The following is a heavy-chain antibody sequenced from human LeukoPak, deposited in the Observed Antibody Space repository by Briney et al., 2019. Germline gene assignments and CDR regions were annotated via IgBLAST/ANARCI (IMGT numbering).Heavy chain of an antibody. J-gene: IGHJ3*02. CDR2: ISWDGGST. CDR3: AKAYNWNDVGDAFDI. V-gene: IGHV3-43D*03. Sequence: GGSLRLSCAASGFTFDDYAMHWVRQAPGKGLEWVSLISWDGGSTYYADSVKGRFTISRDNSKNSLYLQMNSLRAEDTALYYCAKAYNWNDVGDAFDIWGQGTMVTVSS. D-gene: IGHD1-20*01. CDR1: GFTFDDYA.